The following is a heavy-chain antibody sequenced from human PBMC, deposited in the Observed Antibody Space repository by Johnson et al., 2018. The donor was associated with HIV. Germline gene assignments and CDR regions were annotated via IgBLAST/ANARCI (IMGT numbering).Heavy chain of an antibody. CDR2: ISYDGSNK. D-gene: IGHD5-12*01. V-gene: IGHV3-30-3*01. CDR3: ARERGYSGYDGDRDAFDV. J-gene: IGHJ3*01. Sequence: QVQLVESGGGLVQPGRSLRLSCTASGFTFSSYAMHWVRQAPGKGLEWVAVISYDGSNKYYADSVKGRFTISRDNSKNTLYLQMNSLRAEDTAVYYCARERGYSGYDGDRDAFDVWGQGTMVTVSS. CDR1: GFTFSSYA.